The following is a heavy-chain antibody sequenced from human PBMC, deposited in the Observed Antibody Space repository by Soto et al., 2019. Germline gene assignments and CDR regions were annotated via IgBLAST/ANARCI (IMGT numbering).Heavy chain of an antibody. CDR1: NGSFSGYY. CDR2: INRSAST. D-gene: IGHD2-15*01. CDR3: ARVVAATSRGWFDP. Sequence: NPSETLSLTCAIYNGSFSGYYWSWIRQPPGKGLEWIGEINRSASTNYNPSLKSRVTISVDASKNQYSLKVSSVTAADAAVYYCARVVAATSRGWFDPWGQGTLVTVSS. J-gene: IGHJ5*02. V-gene: IGHV4-34*01.